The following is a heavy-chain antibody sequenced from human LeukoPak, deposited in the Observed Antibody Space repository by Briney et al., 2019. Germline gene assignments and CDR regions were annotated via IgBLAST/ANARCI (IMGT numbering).Heavy chain of an antibody. Sequence: GGSLRLSCAASGFTFSSYGMHWVRQAPGKGLEWVAVISYDGSNKYYADSVKGRFTISRDNSKNTLYLQMNSLRAEDTAVYYCAKVGVDYDILTGHLDYWGQGTLVTVSS. V-gene: IGHV3-30*18. CDR2: ISYDGSNK. CDR3: AKVGVDYDILTGHLDY. J-gene: IGHJ4*02. D-gene: IGHD3-9*01. CDR1: GFTFSSYG.